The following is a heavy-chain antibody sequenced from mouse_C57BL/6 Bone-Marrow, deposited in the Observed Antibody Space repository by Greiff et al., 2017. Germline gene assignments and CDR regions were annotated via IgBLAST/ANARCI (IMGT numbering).Heavy chain of an antibody. V-gene: IGHV1-81*01. CDR1: GYTFTSYG. CDR3: ARRGLGGV. D-gene: IGHD4-1*01. Sequence: VKLVESGAELARPGASVKLSCKASGYTFTSYGISWVKQRPGQGLEWIGEIYPRSGNTYYNEKFKGKATLTADKSSSTAYVELRSLTSEDSAVYFCARRGLGGVWGTGTTVTVSS. J-gene: IGHJ1*03. CDR2: IYPRSGNT.